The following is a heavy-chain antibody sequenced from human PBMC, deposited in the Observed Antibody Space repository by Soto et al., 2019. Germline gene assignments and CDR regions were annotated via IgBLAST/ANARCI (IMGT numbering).Heavy chain of an antibody. Sequence: GGSLRLSCAASGFTFSIYSMNWVRQAPGKGLEWVSYISSSSSTIYYADSVKGRFTISRDNAKNSLYLQMNSLRAEDTAVYYCARDGGYPLRLAVAVHFDYWGQGTLVTVSS. V-gene: IGHV3-48*01. D-gene: IGHD6-19*01. J-gene: IGHJ4*02. CDR3: ARDGGYPLRLAVAVHFDY. CDR1: GFTFSIYS. CDR2: ISSSSSTI.